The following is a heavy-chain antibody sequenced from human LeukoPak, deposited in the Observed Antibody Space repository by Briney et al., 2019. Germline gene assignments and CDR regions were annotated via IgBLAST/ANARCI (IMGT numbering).Heavy chain of an antibody. CDR3: ARAYAVRDSSGYHLFPVAD. J-gene: IGHJ4*02. V-gene: IGHV3-30*04. D-gene: IGHD3-22*01. Sequence: GGSLRLSCAAAGFTFNNYAIHWVRQAPGKGLEWVAFVSYDGSDMSYADSVKDRFTISRDNSKNTLYVQMDSLRADDTAVYYCARAYAVRDSSGYHLFPVADWGPGTLVTVSS. CDR1: GFTFNNYA. CDR2: VSYDGSDM.